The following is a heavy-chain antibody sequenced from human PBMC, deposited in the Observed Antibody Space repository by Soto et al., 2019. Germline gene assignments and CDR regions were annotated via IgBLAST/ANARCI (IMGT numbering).Heavy chain of an antibody. CDR2: ISGSGGST. D-gene: IGHD3-22*01. V-gene: IGHV3-23*01. Sequence: GGSLRLSCAASGFTFSSYAMSWVRQAPGKGLEWVSAISGSGGSTYYADSVKGRFTISRDNSKNTLFLQMNSLRAEDTAVYYCARDYYKYYDSSGYYRSPAYWGQGTLVPSPQ. J-gene: IGHJ4*02. CDR3: ARDYYKYYDSSGYYRSPAY. CDR1: GFTFSSYA.